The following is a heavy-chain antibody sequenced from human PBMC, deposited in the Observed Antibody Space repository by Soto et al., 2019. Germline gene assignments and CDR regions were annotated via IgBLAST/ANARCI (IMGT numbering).Heavy chain of an antibody. J-gene: IGHJ6*02. D-gene: IGHD5-12*01. CDR1: GGSISSGGYS. Sequence: QLQLQESGSGLVKPSQTLSLTCAVSGGSISSGGYSWSWIRQPPGKGLEWIGYIYHSGSTYYNPSLKSRVTISVVRSKNQCSLKLSSVTAADTAVYYCARARGYNYYYYYGMDVWGQGTTVTVSS. CDR3: ARARGYNYYYYYGMDV. V-gene: IGHV4-30-2*01. CDR2: IYHSGST.